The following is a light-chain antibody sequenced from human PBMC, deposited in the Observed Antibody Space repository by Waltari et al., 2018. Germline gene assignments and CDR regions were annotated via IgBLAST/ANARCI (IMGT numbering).Light chain of an antibody. J-gene: IGKJ4*01. V-gene: IGKV1-33*01. Sequence: DIHMTQSPSSLSAPVGDRVTITCQASQDIKKSLNWFHQKTGKAPKVLIFDASNSQTGAPSRFSGSGSGTDFTLTISSLQPEDMGTYYCQQYHSVPLTFGGGTKVEIK. CDR1: QDIKKS. CDR3: QQYHSVPLT. CDR2: DAS.